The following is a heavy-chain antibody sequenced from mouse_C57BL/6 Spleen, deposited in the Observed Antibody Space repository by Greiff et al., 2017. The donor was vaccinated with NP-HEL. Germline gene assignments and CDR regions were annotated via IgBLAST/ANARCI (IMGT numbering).Heavy chain of an antibody. D-gene: IGHD1-2*01. V-gene: IGHV5-4*03. CDR1: GFTFSSYA. Sequence: EVMLVESGGGLVKPGGSLKLSCAASGFTFSSYAMSWVRQTPEKRLEWVATISDGGSYTYYPDNVKGRFTISRDNAKNNLYLQMSNLKSEDTAMYYCARAPGYDDAMDYWGQGTSVTVSS. J-gene: IGHJ4*01. CDR2: ISDGGSYT. CDR3: ARAPGYDDAMDY.